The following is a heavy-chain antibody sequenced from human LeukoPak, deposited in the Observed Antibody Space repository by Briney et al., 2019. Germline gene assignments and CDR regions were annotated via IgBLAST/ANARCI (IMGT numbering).Heavy chain of an antibody. V-gene: IGHV3-13*01. CDR2: IGTAGDT. CDR3: ARGHMLTGYYNFAWFDP. Sequence: GGSLRLSCAASGFTFSSYDMHWVRQPTGKGLEWVSAIGTAGDTHYSHSVKGRFTISRENAKNSLYLHMNSLSAGDTAVYFCARGHMLTGYYNFAWFDPWGQGTLVTVSS. CDR1: GFTFSSYD. D-gene: IGHD3-9*01. J-gene: IGHJ5*02.